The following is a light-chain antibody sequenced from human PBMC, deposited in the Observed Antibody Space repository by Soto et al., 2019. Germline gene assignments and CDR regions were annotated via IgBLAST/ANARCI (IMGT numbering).Light chain of an antibody. CDR3: QQNYSPPLT. Sequence: DIQVTQSPSSLSASVGDRVTITCRASQNIRSYLNWYQQKSGKAPKLLIYAASNLQSGVPSRVSGSGSGTDFTLTIISLQPEDFATYYCQQNYSPPLTFGQGTRLEIK. CDR1: QNIRSY. V-gene: IGKV1-39*01. J-gene: IGKJ5*01. CDR2: AAS.